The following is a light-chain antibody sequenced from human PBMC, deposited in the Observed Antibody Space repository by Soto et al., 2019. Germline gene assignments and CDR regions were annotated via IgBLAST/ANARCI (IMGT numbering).Light chain of an antibody. CDR1: QGISTY. Sequence: DIQLTQSPSFLSASVGDRVTITCRASQGISTYLAWYLQRPGKAPKLLIYGASTLQSGVPSRFSGSGSGTEFTLQIRSLQPEDFGTYYCQQLNSDWYAFGQGTKLEIK. V-gene: IGKV1-9*01. CDR3: QQLNSDWYA. CDR2: GAS. J-gene: IGKJ2*01.